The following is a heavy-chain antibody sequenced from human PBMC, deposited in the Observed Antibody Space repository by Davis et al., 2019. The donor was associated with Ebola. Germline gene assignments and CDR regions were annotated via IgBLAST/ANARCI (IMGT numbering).Heavy chain of an antibody. D-gene: IGHD2-2*01. CDR3: AKGSSYQLLSLFDY. V-gene: IGHV3-43*02. CDR2: ISGDGGST. Sequence: GESLKISCAASGFTFDDYAMHWVRQAPGKGLEWVSLISGDGGSTYYADSVKGRFTISRDNSKNSLYLQMNSLRTEDTALYYCAKGSSYQLLSLFDYWGQGTLVTVSS. CDR1: GFTFDDYA. J-gene: IGHJ4*02.